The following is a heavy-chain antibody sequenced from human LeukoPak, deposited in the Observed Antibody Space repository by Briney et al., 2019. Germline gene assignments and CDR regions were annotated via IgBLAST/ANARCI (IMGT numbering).Heavy chain of an antibody. D-gene: IGHD1-20*01. V-gene: IGHV3-23*01. CDR3: AKDKWKLIGYFDY. CDR2: LTGDGGT. CDR1: GFTFTNYA. Sequence: GGSLRLACAPSGFTFTNYAMSWGRQAAGKGLGWVSVLTGDGGTFFGVSVEGRFTNSRDQYKNTLSVEMHSLRPKDTAVFFCAKDKWKLIGYFDYWPEGPLLTVSS. J-gene: IGHJ4*02.